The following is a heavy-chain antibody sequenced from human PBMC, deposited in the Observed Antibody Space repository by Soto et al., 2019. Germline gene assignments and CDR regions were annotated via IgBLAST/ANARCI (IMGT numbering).Heavy chain of an antibody. CDR1: GGSIRDYF. CDR3: ARDRKLVIPGNYYYYGMDV. V-gene: IGHV4-59*01. D-gene: IGHD3-9*01. J-gene: IGHJ6*02. CDR2: ISSSGTI. Sequence: SETLSLTCSVSGGSIRDYFWTWVRQPPGKGLEWIGYISSSGTINYNSSLKSRVTISLDTSRNHFSLKLSSVTTADTAVYFCARDRKLVIPGNYYYYGMDVWGQGTTVTVSS.